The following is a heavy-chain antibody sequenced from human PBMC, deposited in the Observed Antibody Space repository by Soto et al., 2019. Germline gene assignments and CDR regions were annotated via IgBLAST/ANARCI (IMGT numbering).Heavy chain of an antibody. Sequence: GGALRLSCAASGFTFSSYAMSWVRQAPGKGLEWVSAISGSGGSTYYADSVKGRFTISRDNAKNSLYLQMNSLRDEDTAVYYCARDLTLTGTTWGQGTLVTVSS. CDR1: GFTFSSYA. D-gene: IGHD1-7*01. CDR3: ARDLTLTGTT. CDR2: ISGSGGST. J-gene: IGHJ5*02. V-gene: IGHV3-23*01.